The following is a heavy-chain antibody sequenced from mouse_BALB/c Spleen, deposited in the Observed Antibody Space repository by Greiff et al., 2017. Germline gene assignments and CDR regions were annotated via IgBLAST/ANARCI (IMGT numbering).Heavy chain of an antibody. CDR2: ISSGSSTI. J-gene: IGHJ2*01. V-gene: IGHV5-17*02. Sequence: EVQLQESGGGLVQPGGSRKLSCAASGFTFSSFGMHWVRQAPEKGLEWVAYISSGSSTIYYADTVKGRFTISRDNPKNTLFLQMTSLRSEDTAMYYCARSGFTTDFDYWGQGTTLTVSS. D-gene: IGHD1-1*01. CDR1: GFTFSSFG. CDR3: ARSGFTTDFDY.